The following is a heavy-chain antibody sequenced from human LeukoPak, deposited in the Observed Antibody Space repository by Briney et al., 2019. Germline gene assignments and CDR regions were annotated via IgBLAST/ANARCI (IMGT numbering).Heavy chain of an antibody. CDR3: ATKQWMAPPPDS. J-gene: IGHJ4*02. CDR1: GFTFSKYW. Sequence: GGSLRLSCAASGFTFSKYWMLWVRQAPGKGLGSVSRINTDGTVTTYADSVKGRFTVSRDNADNTMFLQMNSVRDEDTAVYYCATKQWMAPPPDSWGQGTPVTVSS. D-gene: IGHD6-19*01. V-gene: IGHV3-74*01. CDR2: INTDGTVT.